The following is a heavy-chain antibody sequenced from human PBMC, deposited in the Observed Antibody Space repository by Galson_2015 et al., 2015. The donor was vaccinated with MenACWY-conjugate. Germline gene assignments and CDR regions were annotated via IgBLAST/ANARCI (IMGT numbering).Heavy chain of an antibody. CDR2: ISAYNGNT. Sequence: SGYTFTSYGISWVRRAPGQGLEWMGWISAYNGNTNYAQKLQGRVTMTTDTSTSTAYMELRSLRSDDTAVYYCARDTTHYGMDVWGQGTTVTVSS. J-gene: IGHJ6*02. V-gene: IGHV1-18*01. CDR1: GYTFTSYG. D-gene: IGHD2/OR15-2a*01. CDR3: ARDTTHYGMDV.